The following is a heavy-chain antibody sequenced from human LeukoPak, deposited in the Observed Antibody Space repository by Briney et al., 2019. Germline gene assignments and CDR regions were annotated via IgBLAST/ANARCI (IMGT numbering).Heavy chain of an antibody. Sequence: GASVKVSCKASGYTFTSYGISWVRQAPGQGLEWMGWISAYNGNTNYAQRLQGRVTMTTDTSTTTAYMELRSLRSDDTAAYYCARVGWRPPDYYYGMDVWGQGTTVTVSS. J-gene: IGHJ6*02. D-gene: IGHD2-15*01. CDR2: ISAYNGNT. CDR3: ARVGWRPPDYYYGMDV. CDR1: GYTFTSYG. V-gene: IGHV1-18*01.